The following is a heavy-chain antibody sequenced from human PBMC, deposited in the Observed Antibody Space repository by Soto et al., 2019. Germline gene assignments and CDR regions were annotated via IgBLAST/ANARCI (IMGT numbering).Heavy chain of an antibody. J-gene: IGHJ4*02. CDR3: VRDTMRASAAASLDY. D-gene: IGHD6-13*01. CDR2: ISYDGSIE. Sequence: QVQLVESGGGVVQPGRSLRLSCAASGFTFKNYAMHWVRQAPGKGLEWVAVISYDGSIEFYADSVKGRFTISRDDFKNTMFLQMGSLRVEDTAVYFCVRDTMRASAAASLDYWGQGTQVIVSS. CDR1: GFTFKNYA. V-gene: IGHV3-30-3*01.